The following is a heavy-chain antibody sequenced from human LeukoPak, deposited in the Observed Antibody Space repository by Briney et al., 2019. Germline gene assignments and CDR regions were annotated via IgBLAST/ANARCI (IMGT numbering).Heavy chain of an antibody. CDR3: AREKRWFGELGKNDAFDI. CDR1: GYTFNHFY. J-gene: IGHJ3*02. Sequence: GASVKVSCKASGYTFNHFYMHWVRQAPGQGLEWMGRINPSGGSTSYAQKFQGRVTMTRDTSTSTVYMDLSSLRSEDTAVYYCAREKRWFGELGKNDAFDIWGQGTMVTVSS. V-gene: IGHV1-46*02. CDR2: INPSGGST. D-gene: IGHD3-10*01.